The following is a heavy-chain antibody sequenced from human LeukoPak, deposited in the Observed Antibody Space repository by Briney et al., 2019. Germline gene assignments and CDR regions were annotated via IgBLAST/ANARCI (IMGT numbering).Heavy chain of an antibody. V-gene: IGHV3-74*01. J-gene: IGHJ4*02. CDR1: GFTFSTYW. CDR2: INGDGSDT. Sequence: GGSLRLSCAASGFTFSTYWMHWVRQAPGKELVWVSRINGDGSDTDYADSVKGRFTISRDNAKNTLYLQMNSLRAEDTSVYYCATISRSVSYHFDYWGQGTQVTVSS. CDR3: ATISRSVSYHFDY. D-gene: IGHD1-26*01.